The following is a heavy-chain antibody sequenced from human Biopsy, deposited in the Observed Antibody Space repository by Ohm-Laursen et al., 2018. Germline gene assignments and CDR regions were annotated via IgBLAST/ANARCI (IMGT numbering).Heavy chain of an antibody. D-gene: IGHD4-11*01. CDR1: GGSISSYY. V-gene: IGHV4-59*01. CDR2: IYYSGMT. CDR3: ARDSGILNYGNFKYYHYYGMDV. J-gene: IGHJ6*02. Sequence: SETLPLTCTVSGGSISSYYWSWIRQPPGKGLEWIGHIYYSGMTNYNPSLQSRVSISVDTSRNQVSLTLSSVTAADTAVYYCARDSGILNYGNFKYYHYYGMDVWGQGTKVTVSS.